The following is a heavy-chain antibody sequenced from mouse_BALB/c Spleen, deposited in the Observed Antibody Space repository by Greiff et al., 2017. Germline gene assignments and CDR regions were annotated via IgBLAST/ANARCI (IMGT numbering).Heavy chain of an antibody. Sequence: DVKLVESGPGLVKPSQSLSLTCTVTGYSITSDYAWNWIRQFPGNKLEWMGYISYSGSTSYNPSLKSRISITRDTSKNQFFLQLNSVTTEDTATYYCARTYYDYALYAMDYWGQGTSVTVSS. J-gene: IGHJ4*01. CDR2: ISYSGST. D-gene: IGHD2-4*01. V-gene: IGHV3-2*02. CDR3: ARTYYDYALYAMDY. CDR1: GYSITSDYA.